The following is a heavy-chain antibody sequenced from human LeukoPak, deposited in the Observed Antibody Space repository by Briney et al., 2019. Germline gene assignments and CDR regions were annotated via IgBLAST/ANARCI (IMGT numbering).Heavy chain of an antibody. D-gene: IGHD6-19*01. Sequence: HGESLKISCKASGYSFTNYWIGWVRQMPGKGLEWMGIIYPGNSETRYSPSFQGQVTISADKSINTAYLQWSSLKASDTAIYYCARQWGGSGQDYDYWGQGTLVTVSS. J-gene: IGHJ4*02. CDR2: IYPGNSET. V-gene: IGHV5-51*01. CDR1: GYSFTNYW. CDR3: ARQWGGSGQDYDY.